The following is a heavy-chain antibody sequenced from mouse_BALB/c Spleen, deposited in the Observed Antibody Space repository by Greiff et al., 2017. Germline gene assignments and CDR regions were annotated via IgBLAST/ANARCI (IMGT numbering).Heavy chain of an antibody. D-gene: IGHD2-4*01. J-gene: IGHJ4*01. Sequence: VQGVESGPQLVRPGASVKISCKASGYSFTSYWMHWVKQRPGQGLEWIGMIDPSDSETRLNQKFKDKATLTVDKSSSTAYMQLSSPTSEDSAVYYCARYDYDRYYYAMDYWGQGTSVTVSS. V-gene: IGHV1S126*01. CDR1: GYSFTSYW. CDR2: IDPSDSET. CDR3: ARYDYDRYYYAMDY.